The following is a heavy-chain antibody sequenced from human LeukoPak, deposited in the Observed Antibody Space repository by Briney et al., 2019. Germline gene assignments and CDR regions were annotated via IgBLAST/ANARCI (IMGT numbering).Heavy chain of an antibody. D-gene: IGHD3-9*01. J-gene: IGHJ4*02. CDR2: INPNSGGT. CDR1: GYTFTGYY. CDR3: ARDDILTGRRHVFDY. V-gene: IGHV1-2*02. Sequence: GASVKVSCKASGYTFTGYYMHWVRQAPGQGLEWMGWINPNSGGTNYAQKFQGRVTMTRDTSISTAYMELSRLRSDDTAVYYCARDDILTGRRHVFDYWGQGTLVTVSS.